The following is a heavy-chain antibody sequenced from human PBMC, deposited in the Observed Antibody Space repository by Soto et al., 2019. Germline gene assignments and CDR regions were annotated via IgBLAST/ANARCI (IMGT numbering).Heavy chain of an antibody. CDR3: ARVYTNWFDP. Sequence: SETLSLTCTVSGGSISSSSYYWGWIRQPPGKGLEWIGSIYYSGSTYYNPSLKSRVTISVDTSKNQFSLKLSSVTAADTAAYYCARVYTNWFDPWGQGTLVTVSS. V-gene: IGHV4-39*01. CDR2: IYYSGST. D-gene: IGHD2-8*01. CDR1: GGSISSSSYY. J-gene: IGHJ5*02.